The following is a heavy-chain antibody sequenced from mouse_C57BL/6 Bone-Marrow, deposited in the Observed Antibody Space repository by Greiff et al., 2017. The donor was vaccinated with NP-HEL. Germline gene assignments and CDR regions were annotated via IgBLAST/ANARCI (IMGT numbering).Heavy chain of an antibody. CDR1: GYSFTDYN. J-gene: IGHJ4*01. CDR2: INPNYGTT. V-gene: IGHV1-39*01. CDR3: ARICTGRWLLRYYYAMDY. D-gene: IGHD2-3*01. Sequence: VQLQQSGPELVKPGASVKISCKASGYSFTDYNMNWVKQSNGKSLEWIGVINPNYGTTSYNQKFKGKATLTVDQSSSTAYMQLNSLTSEDSAVYYCARICTGRWLLRYYYAMDYWGQGTSVTVSS.